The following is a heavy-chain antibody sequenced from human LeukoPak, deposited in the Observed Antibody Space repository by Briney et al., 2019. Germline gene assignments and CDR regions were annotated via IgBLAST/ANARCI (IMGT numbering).Heavy chain of an antibody. V-gene: IGHV3-64*01. CDR1: GFTFSSYA. J-gene: IGHJ4*02. CDR3: ARDAGFCSGASCPRYYFDY. D-gene: IGHD2-15*01. CDR2: ISSNGGST. Sequence: GGSLRLSCAASGFTFSSYAMHWVRQAPGKGLEYVSAISSNGGSTYYANSVKGRFTISRDNSKNTLYLQMGSLRAEDMAVYYCARDAGFCSGASCPRYYFDYWGQGTLVTVSS.